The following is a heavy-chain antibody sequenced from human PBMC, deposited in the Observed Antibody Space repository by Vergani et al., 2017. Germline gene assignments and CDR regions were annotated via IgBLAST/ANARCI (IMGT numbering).Heavy chain of an antibody. CDR2: IHPADSDT. V-gene: IGHV5-51*01. D-gene: IGHD3-22*01. J-gene: IGHJ4*02. Sequence: EVPLVQSGAEVKKPGESLKISCQLSGYSFTNHWIGWVRQMPGKGLEWMGIIHPADSDTRYSPYFPGQVTISVDKSISTAYLQRSSLRASDSAMYYCAILNGGDSSGNKYFDYWGQGTLVTVSS. CDR3: AILNGGDSSGNKYFDY. CDR1: GYSFTNHW.